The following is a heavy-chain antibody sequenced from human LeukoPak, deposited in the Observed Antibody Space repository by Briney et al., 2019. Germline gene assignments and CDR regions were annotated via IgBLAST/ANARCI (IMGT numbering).Heavy chain of an antibody. CDR1: GFTVSGYY. CDR2: IYSGGSA. D-gene: IGHD1-1*01. V-gene: IGHV3-66*01. CDR3: AKGGSNNWSFDN. J-gene: IGHJ4*02. Sequence: GGSLRLSCAASGFTVSGYYMNWVRQAPGKGLEWVSVIYSGGSAYYVDSVKGRFTISRDGSKNTLYLQMNSLRAEDTAVYYCAKGGSNNWSFDNWGQGTLVTVSS.